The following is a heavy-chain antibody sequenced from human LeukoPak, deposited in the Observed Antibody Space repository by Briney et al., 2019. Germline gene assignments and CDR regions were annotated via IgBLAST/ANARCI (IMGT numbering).Heavy chain of an antibody. V-gene: IGHV4-34*01. Sequence: SDTLSLTCAVYGGSFSGYYWSWVRQPAGEGLEWIGEINHSGVTNCNPSLKSRVTISAETSKNQFSLKLSSVTAADTAVYYCARGGKYCSSTTCYVAYWGQGALVTVSS. D-gene: IGHD2-2*01. CDR3: ARGGKYCSSTTCYVAY. CDR1: GGSFSGYY. J-gene: IGHJ4*02. CDR2: INHSGVT.